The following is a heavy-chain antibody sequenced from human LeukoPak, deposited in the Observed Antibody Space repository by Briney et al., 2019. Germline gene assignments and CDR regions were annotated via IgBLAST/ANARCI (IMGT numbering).Heavy chain of an antibody. D-gene: IGHD3-16*01. J-gene: IGHJ4*02. V-gene: IGHV3-53*01. CDR3: AKDEATSGGGLAS. Sequence: GGSLRLSCAASGFTVSGTHMSWVRQAPGKGLEWVAAMYTGGTTYYADSVTGRFTISRDNSKNTLYLHMNSLRAEDTAVYYCAKDEATSGGGLASWGQGTLVSASS. CDR2: MYTGGTT. CDR1: GFTVSGTH.